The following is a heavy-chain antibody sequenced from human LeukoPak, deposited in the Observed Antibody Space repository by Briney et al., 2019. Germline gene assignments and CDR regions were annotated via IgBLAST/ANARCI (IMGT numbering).Heavy chain of an antibody. CDR1: GGSISSGGYS. J-gene: IGHJ4*02. V-gene: IGHV4-30-2*05. Sequence: SRTLSLTCAVSGGSISSGGYSWSWIRQPPGKGLEWIGYIYYSGSTYYNPSLKSRVTISVDTSKNQFSLKLSSVTAADTAVYYCARDGLSPLDYWGQGTLVTVSS. CDR3: ARDGLSPLDY. CDR2: IYYSGST.